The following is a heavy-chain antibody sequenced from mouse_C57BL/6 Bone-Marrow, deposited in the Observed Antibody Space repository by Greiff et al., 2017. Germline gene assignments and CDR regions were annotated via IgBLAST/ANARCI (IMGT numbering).Heavy chain of an antibody. CDR1: GYTFTSYW. D-gene: IGHD1-1*01. CDR3: TRHLGFITTVVGGGY. V-gene: IGHV1-5*01. Sequence: VQLQQSGTVLARPGASVKMSCKTSGYTFTSYWMHWVKQRPGQGLEWIGAIYPGNSDTSYNQKFKGKAKLTAVTSASTAYMELSSLTNEDSAVYYCTRHLGFITTVVGGGYWGQGTTLTVSS. CDR2: IYPGNSDT. J-gene: IGHJ2*01.